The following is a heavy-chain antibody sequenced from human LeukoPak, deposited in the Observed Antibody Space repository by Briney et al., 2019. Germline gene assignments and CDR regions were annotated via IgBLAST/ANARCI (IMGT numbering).Heavy chain of an antibody. Sequence: ASVKVSCKASRYTFTSYAISWVRQAPGQGLEWMGGIIPIFGTANYAQKFQGRVTITADESTSTAYTELSSLRSEDTAVYYCARAAVAGTQSSGFDYWGQGTLVTVSS. CDR1: RYTFTSYA. J-gene: IGHJ4*02. CDR3: ARAAVAGTQSSGFDY. CDR2: IIPIFGTA. V-gene: IGHV1-69*13. D-gene: IGHD6-19*01.